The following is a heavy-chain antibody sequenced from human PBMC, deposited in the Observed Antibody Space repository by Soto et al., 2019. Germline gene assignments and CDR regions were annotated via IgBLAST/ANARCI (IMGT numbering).Heavy chain of an antibody. CDR2: ITSGGSNI. D-gene: IGHD5-12*01. CDR1: GFTFSDYY. J-gene: IGHJ4*02. V-gene: IGHV3-11*01. CDR3: ARRGATTRNFDY. Sequence: QVQLVESGGGLVKPGGSLRLSCVASGFTFSDYYMSWIRQAPGKGLECLSYITSGGSNIYYADSVKGRFTLSRDNAKNSLYLQMNSLRAEDTAVYYCARRGATTRNFDYWGQGTLVTVSS.